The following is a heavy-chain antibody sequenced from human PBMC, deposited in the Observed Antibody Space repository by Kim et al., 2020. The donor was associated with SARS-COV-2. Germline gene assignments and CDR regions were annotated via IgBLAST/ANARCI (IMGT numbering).Heavy chain of an antibody. J-gene: IGHJ4*02. CDR3: ARVLYGSGSYYNPNDY. V-gene: IGHV3-7*03. CDR1: GFTFSSHW. CDR2: IKKDESEK. Sequence: GGSLRLSCVASGFTFSSHWMSWVRQVPGKGMEWVANIKKDESEKYYVDSVKGRFTISRDNAKNSLYLQMNSLRADDTAVYYCARVLYGSGSYYNPNDYWGQGTLVTVSS. D-gene: IGHD3-10*01.